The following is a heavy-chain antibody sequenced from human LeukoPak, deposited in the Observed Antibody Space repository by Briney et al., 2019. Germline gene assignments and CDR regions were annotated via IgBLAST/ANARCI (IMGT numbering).Heavy chain of an antibody. V-gene: IGHV5-51*01. CDR2: IYPGDSDT. J-gene: IGHJ1*01. D-gene: IGHD3-22*01. CDR1: GYSFNTYW. CDR3: ARPRYYYDSSGYYPEYFQH. Sequence: GESLKISCKGSGYSFNTYWIGWVRQMPGKGLEWMGIIYPGDSDTKYSPSFQGQVTISADKSISTAYLQWSSLKASDTAMYYCARPRYYYDSSGYYPEYFQHWGQGTLVTVSS.